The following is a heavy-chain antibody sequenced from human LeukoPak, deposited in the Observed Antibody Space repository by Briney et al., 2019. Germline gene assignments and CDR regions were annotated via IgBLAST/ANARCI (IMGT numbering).Heavy chain of an antibody. V-gene: IGHV4-59*08. D-gene: IGHD3-10*01. CDR2: IYYSGST. CDR3: ARIGGITMARGVPGYYFDY. Sequence: PSETLSLTCTVSGGSISSYYWNWIRQPPGKGLEWIGYIYYSGSTNYNPSLKSRVTISVDTSKNQFSLKLSSVTAADTAVYYCARIGGITMARGVPGYYFDYWGQGTLVTVSS. CDR1: GGSISSYY. J-gene: IGHJ4*02.